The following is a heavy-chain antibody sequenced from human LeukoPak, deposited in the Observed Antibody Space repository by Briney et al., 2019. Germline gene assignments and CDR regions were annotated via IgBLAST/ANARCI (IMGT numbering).Heavy chain of an antibody. CDR1: GYTFTGYY. D-gene: IGHD2-2*01. CDR2: INPNSGGT. J-gene: IGHJ5*02. Sequence: GASVRVSCKASGYTFTGYYMHWVRQAPGLGLEWMGWINPNSGGTNYAQKFQGWVTMTRDTSISTAYMELSRLRSDDTAVYYCAISRRGYCSSTSCYGGWFDPWGQGTLVTVSS. CDR3: AISRRGYCSSTSCYGGWFDP. V-gene: IGHV1-2*04.